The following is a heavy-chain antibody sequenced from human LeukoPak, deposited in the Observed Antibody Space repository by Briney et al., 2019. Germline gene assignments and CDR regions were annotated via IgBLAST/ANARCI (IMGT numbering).Heavy chain of an antibody. Sequence: GRSLRLSCAASGFTFSSYAMHWVRQAPGKGLEWVAVISYDGSNKYYADSVKGRFTISRDNSKNTLYLQMNSLRAEDTAVYYCARDGSGWSIGWYFDLWGRGTLVTVSS. CDR3: ARDGSGWSIGWYFDL. CDR1: GFTFSSYA. J-gene: IGHJ2*01. V-gene: IGHV3-30-3*01. D-gene: IGHD6-19*01. CDR2: ISYDGSNK.